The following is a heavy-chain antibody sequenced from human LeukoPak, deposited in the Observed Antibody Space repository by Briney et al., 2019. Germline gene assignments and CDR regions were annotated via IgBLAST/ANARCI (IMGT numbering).Heavy chain of an antibody. CDR1: GGSISSGGYY. J-gene: IGHJ6*02. CDR3: ARDGGNSITNYYYGMDV. V-gene: IGHV4-31*03. Sequence: SQTLSLTCTVSGGSISSGGYYWSWIRQHPGKGLEWIGYIYYSGSTYYNPPLKSRVTISVDTSKNQFSLKLSSVTDADTAVYYCARDGGNSITNYYYGMDVWGQGTTVTVSS. D-gene: IGHD4-23*01. CDR2: IYYSGST.